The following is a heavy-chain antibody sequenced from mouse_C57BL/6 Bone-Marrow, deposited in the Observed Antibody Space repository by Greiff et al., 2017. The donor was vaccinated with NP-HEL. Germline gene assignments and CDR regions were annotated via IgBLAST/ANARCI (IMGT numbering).Heavy chain of an antibody. Sequence: EVKVVESGGDLVKPGGSLKLSCAASGFTFSSYGMSWVRQTPDKRLEWVATISSGGSYTYYPDSVKGRFTISRDNAKNTLYLQMSSLKSEDTAMYYCARHLPYFDYWGQGTTLTVSS. CDR3: ARHLPYFDY. V-gene: IGHV5-6*01. CDR1: GFTFSSYG. J-gene: IGHJ2*01. CDR2: ISSGGSYT.